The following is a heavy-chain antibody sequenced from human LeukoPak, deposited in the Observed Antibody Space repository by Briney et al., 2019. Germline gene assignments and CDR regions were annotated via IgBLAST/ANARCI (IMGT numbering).Heavy chain of an antibody. V-gene: IGHV4-39*07. CDR3: ARWRFLVWLLPLDY. J-gene: IGHJ4*02. D-gene: IGHD3-3*01. CDR2: IYYSGST. Sequence: SETLSLTCTVSGGSIRSSSYYWGWIRQPPGKGLEWIGSIYYSGSTYYNPSLKSRVTISVDTSKNQFSLKLSSVTAADTAVYYCARWRFLVWLLPLDYWGQGTLVTVSS. CDR1: GGSIRSSSYY.